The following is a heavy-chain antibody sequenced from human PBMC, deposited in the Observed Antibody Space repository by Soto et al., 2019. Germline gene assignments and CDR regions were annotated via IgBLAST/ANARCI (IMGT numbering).Heavy chain of an antibody. CDR2: ITGPWTYT. Sequence: GSLRLSFAASGFAFNNYAISGGLRTPFLWLEWVASITGPWTYTYYAGVVEGRFTISRDNSKRTLFLQLNSLRADDTAIYFCAKDPRDSGYDLTPIEHWGHGTQVTVSS. V-gene: IGHV3-23*01. J-gene: IGHJ4*01. CDR3: AKDPRDSGYDLTPIEH. D-gene: IGHD5-12*01. CDR1: GFAFNNYA.